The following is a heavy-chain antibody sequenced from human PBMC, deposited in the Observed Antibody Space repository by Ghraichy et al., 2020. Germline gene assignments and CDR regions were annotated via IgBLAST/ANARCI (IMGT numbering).Heavy chain of an antibody. CDR1: GFTFSSNW. J-gene: IGHJ6*03. Sequence: GGSLRLSCGASGFTFSSNWMHWVRQAPGKGLVWVSRINGDGSSTDYADSVKGRFIISRDNAKNTLYLQMTSLRAENTAVYYCARHRITQIRDYYYHYMDVWGKGTTVTVSS. CDR3: ARHRITQIRDYYYHYMDV. V-gene: IGHV3-74*01. CDR2: INGDGSST. D-gene: IGHD1-14*01.